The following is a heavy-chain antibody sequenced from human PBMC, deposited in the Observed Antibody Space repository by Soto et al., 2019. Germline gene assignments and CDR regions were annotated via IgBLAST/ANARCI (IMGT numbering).Heavy chain of an antibody. CDR3: ARGRYCSSTSCYTLVDY. CDR2: INHSGST. D-gene: IGHD2-2*02. J-gene: IGHJ4*02. V-gene: IGHV4-34*01. Sequence: SETLSLTCAVYGGSFSGYYWSWIRQPPGKGLEWTGEINHSGSTNYNPSLKSRVTISVDTSKNQFSLKLSSVTAADTAVYYCARGRYCSSTSCYTLVDYWGQGTLVTVSS. CDR1: GGSFSGYY.